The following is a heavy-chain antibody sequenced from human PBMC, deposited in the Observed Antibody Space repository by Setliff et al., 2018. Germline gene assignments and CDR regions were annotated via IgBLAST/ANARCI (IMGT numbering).Heavy chain of an antibody. Sequence: GGSLRLSCVASGLIFSNNWMSWVRQAPGKGLEWVTNINKDGSERNYVDSVKGRFTISRDNAKNSVYLQMNSLRADDTAVYYCVPQGPGYGNGWCTNWFDPWGQGTLVTVSS. CDR2: INKDGSER. J-gene: IGHJ5*02. CDR3: VPQGPGYGNGWCTNWFDP. D-gene: IGHD6-19*01. CDR1: GLIFSNNW. V-gene: IGHV3-7*03.